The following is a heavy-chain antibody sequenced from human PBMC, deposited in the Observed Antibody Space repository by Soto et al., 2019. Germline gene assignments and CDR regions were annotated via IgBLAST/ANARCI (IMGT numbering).Heavy chain of an antibody. V-gene: IGHV1-18*01. J-gene: IGHJ4*02. CDR2: ISAHNGNT. D-gene: IGHD1-1*01. CDR3: ARGRYGDY. Sequence: QVHLVQSGAEVKKPGASVKVSCQASGYAFTTNGITWVRQAPGQGLEWMGWISAHNGNTNYAQKLQGIVTVTRDTSTSTAYMELRSLRSDDTAVYYCARGRYGDYWGQGALVTVSS. CDR1: GYAFTTNG.